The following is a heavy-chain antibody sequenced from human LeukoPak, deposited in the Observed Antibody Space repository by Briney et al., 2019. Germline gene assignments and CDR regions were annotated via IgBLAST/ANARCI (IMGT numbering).Heavy chain of an antibody. CDR3: ARDSERLAYFNMDV. Sequence: GGSLRLSCAASGFTFNDYYMSWIRQAPGKGLGWVSYISGTGGTIYYADSVKGRFTISRDNAKNLLYLQMSSLGAEDTAVYYCARDSERLAYFNMDVWGQGTTVTVSS. J-gene: IGHJ6*02. CDR1: GFTFNDYY. D-gene: IGHD3-3*01. V-gene: IGHV3-11*01. CDR2: ISGTGGTI.